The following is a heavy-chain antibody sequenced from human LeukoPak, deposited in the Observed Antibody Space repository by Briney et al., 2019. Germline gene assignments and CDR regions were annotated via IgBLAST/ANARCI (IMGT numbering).Heavy chain of an antibody. D-gene: IGHD3-22*01. CDR3: ARVGEYYYDSSGNYYYYGMDV. CDR1: GGTFSSYA. V-gene: IGHV1-69*05. J-gene: IGHJ6*02. Sequence: SVKVSCKASGGTFSSYAISWVRQAPGQGLEWMGGIIPIFGTANYAQKLQGRVTMTTDTSTSTAYMELRSLRSDDTAVYYCARVGEYYYDSSGNYYYYGMDVWGQGTTVTVSS. CDR2: IIPIFGTA.